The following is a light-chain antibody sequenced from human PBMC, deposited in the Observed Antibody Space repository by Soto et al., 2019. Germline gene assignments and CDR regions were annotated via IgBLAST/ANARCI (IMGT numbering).Light chain of an antibody. CDR1: QNIRSS. CDR3: QQYDIWPPYT. Sequence: EVVMTQSPASLSASPGERVTLSCRASQNIRSSLAWYQQRPGQAPRLLIYDAYTRATGIPPRFSGGGSGTEFTVTISSLQSEDFAIYYCQQYDIWPPYTFGQGTKVDI. CDR2: DAY. V-gene: IGKV3-15*01. J-gene: IGKJ2*01.